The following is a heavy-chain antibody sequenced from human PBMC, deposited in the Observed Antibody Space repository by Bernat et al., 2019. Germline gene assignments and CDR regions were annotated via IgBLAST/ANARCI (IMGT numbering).Heavy chain of an antibody. CDR1: GLTVSSND. CDR3: GRLYYYQMDV. Sequence: EVQLVETGGGLIQPGGSLRLSCAASGLTVSSNDMTWVRQAPGKGLEWVSVIHKGGRTYYADSVKGRFTISRDNSKNTLYVEMNSLRAEDTAVYYCGRLYYYQMDVWGQGTTVTVSS. J-gene: IGHJ6*02. CDR2: IHKGGRT. V-gene: IGHV3-53*05.